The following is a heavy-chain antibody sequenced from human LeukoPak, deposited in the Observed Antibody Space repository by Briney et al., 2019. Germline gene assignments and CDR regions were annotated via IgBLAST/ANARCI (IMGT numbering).Heavy chain of an antibody. V-gene: IGHV3-30*03. CDR3: ARGDNWNYGVDY. CDR1: GFTFSSYG. J-gene: IGHJ4*02. Sequence: GGSLRLSCAASGFTFSSYGMHWVRQAPGKGLEWVAVISYDGSNKYYADSVKGRFTISRDNAENSLYLQMNSLRAEDTAVYYCARGDNWNYGVDYWGQGTLVTVSS. D-gene: IGHD1-7*01. CDR2: ISYDGSNK.